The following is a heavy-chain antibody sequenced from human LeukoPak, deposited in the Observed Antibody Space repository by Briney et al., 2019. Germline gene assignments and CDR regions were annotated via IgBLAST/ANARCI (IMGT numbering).Heavy chain of an antibody. CDR3: AKEDSVRREFDY. J-gene: IGHJ4*02. Sequence: PGGSLRLSCAASGFTFRNYWMHWVRQAPGKGLVWVSRINSDGTITNYADSVKGRFTIPRDNSKDTLYLQMNGLRAEDTAVYYCAKEDSVRREFDYWGQGTLATVSS. V-gene: IGHV3-74*01. CDR1: GFTFRNYW. CDR2: INSDGTIT.